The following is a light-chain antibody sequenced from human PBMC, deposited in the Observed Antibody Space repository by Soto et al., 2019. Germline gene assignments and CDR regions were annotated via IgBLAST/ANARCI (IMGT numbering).Light chain of an antibody. J-gene: IGKJ2*01. CDR2: KVY. Sequence: VVMTQSPLSLPVTLGQPASISCRSSQSLVFSDGNTYLSWIQQRPGQSPRRLIYKVYNRDSGVPDRFSGSGSGTDFTLKISRVEAEDVWVYYGMQGTHWPPYTFGQGTKMEIK. V-gene: IGKV2-30*01. CDR3: MQGTHWPPYT. CDR1: QSLVFSDGNTY.